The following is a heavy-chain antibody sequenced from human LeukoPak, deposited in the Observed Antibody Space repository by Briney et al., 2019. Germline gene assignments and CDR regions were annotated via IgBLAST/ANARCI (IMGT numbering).Heavy chain of an antibody. CDR3: ATGDPGFA. J-gene: IGHJ5*02. V-gene: IGHV3-66*01. Sequence: GGSLRLSCAASGFTVSSIYMRWVRQAPGKGLEWVSIIYSGGSTYCADSVKGRFTISRDTSKNTVYLQMNSLRVEDTAVDYCATGDPGFAWGQGTLVTVSS. CDR2: IYSGGST. D-gene: IGHD3-10*01. CDR1: GFTVSSIY.